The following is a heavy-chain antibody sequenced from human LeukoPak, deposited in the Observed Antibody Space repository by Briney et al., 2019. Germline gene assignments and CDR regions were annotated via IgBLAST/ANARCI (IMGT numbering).Heavy chain of an antibody. V-gene: IGHV4-39*01. D-gene: IGHD3-9*01. Sequence: SETLSLTCNVSGDYITTTNYYWAWIRQPPGKGLDWIASIFYSGNTCYNPSLKSRVSISIDTSRKQISLQLRSVSATDTAIYYCARRSRLYKHETTGYHDSWGQGTLVTVSS. J-gene: IGHJ4*02. CDR3: ARRSRLYKHETTGYHDS. CDR2: IFYSGNT. CDR1: GDYITTTNYY.